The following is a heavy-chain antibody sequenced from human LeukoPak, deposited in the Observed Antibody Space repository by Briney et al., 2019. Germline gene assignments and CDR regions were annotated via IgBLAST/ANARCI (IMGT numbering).Heavy chain of an antibody. J-gene: IGHJ4*02. D-gene: IGHD3-22*01. Sequence: SETLSLTCTVSGGSIRSRSYYWGWIRQPPGKGLEWIGSIYYSGSTYYNPSLKSRVNISVDTSKDQFSLRLTSVTAADTAVYYCVSDSSGYYQYDYWGQGTLVTVSS. CDR2: IYYSGST. CDR1: GGSIRSRSYY. CDR3: VSDSSGYYQYDY. V-gene: IGHV4-39*01.